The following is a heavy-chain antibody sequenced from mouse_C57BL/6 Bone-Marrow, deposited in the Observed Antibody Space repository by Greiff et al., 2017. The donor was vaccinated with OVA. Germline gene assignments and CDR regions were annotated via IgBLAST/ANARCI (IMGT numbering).Heavy chain of an antibody. CDR1: GYTFTSYG. CDR2: IYPRSGNT. CDR3: AREGLRGGFAY. D-gene: IGHD2-4*01. J-gene: IGHJ3*01. V-gene: IGHV1-81*01. Sequence: QVQLQQSGAELARPGASVKLSCKASGYTFTSYGISWVKQRTGQGLEWIGEIYPRSGNTYSNEKFKGKATLTADKSSSTAYMELRSLTSEDSAVYFCAREGLRGGFAYWGQGTLVTVSA.